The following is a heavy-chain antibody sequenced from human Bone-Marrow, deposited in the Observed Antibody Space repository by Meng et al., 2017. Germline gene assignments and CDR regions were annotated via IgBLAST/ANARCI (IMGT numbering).Heavy chain of an antibody. CDR3: ARVSSGGYSGFYLGS. D-gene: IGHD5-12*01. J-gene: IGHJ4*02. V-gene: IGHV3-21*01. CDR2: ITKDSDK. CDR1: GFPFSSHR. Sequence: EFGGGLVKPGGSLRLSCEASGFPFSSHRLNWVRQAPGKGLEWISSITKDSDKYYGDSVKGRFTISRDNAKNKLYLQMKSLRVNDTAVYYCARVSSGGYSGFYLGSWGQGTLVTVSS.